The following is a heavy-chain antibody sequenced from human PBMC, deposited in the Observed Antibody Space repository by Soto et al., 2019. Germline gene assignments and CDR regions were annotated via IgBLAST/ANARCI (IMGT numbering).Heavy chain of an antibody. Sequence: SGGSLRLSCAASGFTFTSYSMNRVRQAPGKGLEWVSYIRGTTHYADSVKGRFTISRDNARSSLYLQMNSLRADDTAVYYCARDDSFAFDIWGQGTMVTVSS. V-gene: IGHV3-48*01. CDR1: GFTFTSYS. CDR3: ARDDSFAFDI. J-gene: IGHJ3*02. CDR2: IRGTT. D-gene: IGHD2-21*01.